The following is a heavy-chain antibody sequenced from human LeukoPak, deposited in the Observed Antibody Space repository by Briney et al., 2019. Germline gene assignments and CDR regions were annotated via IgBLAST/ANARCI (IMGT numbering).Heavy chain of an antibody. J-gene: IGHJ5*02. Sequence: SETLSLTCTVSGGSISTYYWSWIRQPPGKGLEWIGYIYYSGGTNYNPSLKSRVTISVDTSKNQFSLKLRSVTAADTAVYFCARDPSGSFFNWFDPWGQGTLVTVSS. D-gene: IGHD1-26*01. V-gene: IGHV4-59*01. CDR1: GGSISTYY. CDR2: IYYSGGT. CDR3: ARDPSGSFFNWFDP.